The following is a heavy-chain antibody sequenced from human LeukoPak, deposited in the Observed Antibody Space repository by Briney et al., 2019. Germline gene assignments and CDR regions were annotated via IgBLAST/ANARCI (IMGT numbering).Heavy chain of an antibody. V-gene: IGHV3-48*02. Sequence: GGSLRLSFAASGFTFSTYSMNWVRQAPGKGLEWVSYITSSGDSMYYADSAKGRFTISRDNAKNSLYLQMNSLRDEDTAVYYCARVRGATLSHHYFDYWGQGALVTVSS. CDR3: ARVRGATLSHHYFDY. J-gene: IGHJ4*02. CDR2: ITSSGDSM. CDR1: GFTFSTYS. D-gene: IGHD1-26*01.